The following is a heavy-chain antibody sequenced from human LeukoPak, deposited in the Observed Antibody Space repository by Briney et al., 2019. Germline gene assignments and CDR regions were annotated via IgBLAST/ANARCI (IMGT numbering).Heavy chain of an antibody. Sequence: GGSLRLSCAASGFAFSTYSMNWVRQAPGRGLEWVSCISSTSSYINYTGSVKGRFTISRDNAKNSLYLQMDSLRAEDTAVYYCATLGPTGGDFTYNWFDPWGQGTLVTVSS. J-gene: IGHJ5*02. CDR3: ATLGPTGGDFTYNWFDP. D-gene: IGHD2-21*02. CDR1: GFAFSTYS. V-gene: IGHV3-21*01. CDR2: ISSTSSYI.